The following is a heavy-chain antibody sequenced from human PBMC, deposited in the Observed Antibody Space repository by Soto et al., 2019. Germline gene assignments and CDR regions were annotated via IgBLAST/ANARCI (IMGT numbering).Heavy chain of an antibody. CDR1: GGSISSGDYY. D-gene: IGHD3-16*02. J-gene: IGHJ5*02. CDR3: ARDLAYDYVWGSYRYHNWFDP. Sequence: SETLSLTCTVSGGSISSGDYYWSWIRQPPGKGLEWIGYIYYSGSTYYNPSLKSRVTISVDTSKNQFSLKLSSVTAADTAVYYCARDLAYDYVWGSYRYHNWFDPWGQGTLVTVSS. V-gene: IGHV4-30-4*01. CDR2: IYYSGST.